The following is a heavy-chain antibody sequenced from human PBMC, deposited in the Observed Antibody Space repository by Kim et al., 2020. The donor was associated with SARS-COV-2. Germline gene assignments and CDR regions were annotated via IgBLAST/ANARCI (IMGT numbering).Heavy chain of an antibody. CDR2: LSGSIPDA. D-gene: IGHD3-10*02. CDR3: AQEVLYVPGRGYFDS. CDR1: GFAFGDYA. Sequence: GGSLRLSCAASGFAFGDYAMSWVRRAPGKGLEWVSALSGSIPDAKYADSVRGRFTISRDNSKYTLFLQMDNLRVDDTAVYYCAQEVLYVPGRGYFDSWGQGVVVTVSS. J-gene: IGHJ4*02. V-gene: IGHV3-23*01.